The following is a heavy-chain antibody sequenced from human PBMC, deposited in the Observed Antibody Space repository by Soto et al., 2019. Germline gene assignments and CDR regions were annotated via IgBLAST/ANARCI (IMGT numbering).Heavy chain of an antibody. CDR2: ISGSGVST. Sequence: PGGSLRLSCAASGFTFSDSAMTWVRQAPGKGLGWVSVISGSGVSTYYADSVRGRFTISRDNSQNMVYLQMNSLRPEDTALYYCDKRPHSSENDGFPAWGQGTQVTVSS. D-gene: IGHD3-16*01. CDR3: DKRPHSSENDGFPA. V-gene: IGHV3-23*01. CDR1: GFTFSDSA. J-gene: IGHJ5*02.